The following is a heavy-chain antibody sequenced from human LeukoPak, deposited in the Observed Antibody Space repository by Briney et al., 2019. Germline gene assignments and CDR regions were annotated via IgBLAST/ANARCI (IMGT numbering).Heavy chain of an antibody. J-gene: IGHJ4*02. Sequence: GASVKVSCKASGYTFTGYYMHWVRQAPGQGLEWMGWINPNSGGTNYAQKFQGRVTMTRDTSISTAYMELRSLRSDDTAVYYCARRFREGTTGAYYFDYWGQGTLVTVSS. CDR3: ARRFREGTTGAYYFDY. CDR2: INPNSGGT. CDR1: GYTFTGYY. D-gene: IGHD1-1*01. V-gene: IGHV1-2*02.